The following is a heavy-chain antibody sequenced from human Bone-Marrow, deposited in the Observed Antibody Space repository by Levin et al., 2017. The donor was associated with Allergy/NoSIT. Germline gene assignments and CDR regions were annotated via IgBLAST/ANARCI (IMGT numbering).Heavy chain of an antibody. CDR2: ISGSGGST. D-gene: IGHD3-10*01. CDR1: GFTFSSYA. J-gene: IGHJ4*02. Sequence: GESLKISCAASGFTFSSYAMSWVRQAPGKGLEWVSAISGSGGSTYYADSVKGRFTISRDNSKNTLYLQMNSLRAEDTAVYYCAKRSGRYYEDYWGQGTLVTVSS. V-gene: IGHV3-23*01. CDR3: AKRSGRYYEDY.